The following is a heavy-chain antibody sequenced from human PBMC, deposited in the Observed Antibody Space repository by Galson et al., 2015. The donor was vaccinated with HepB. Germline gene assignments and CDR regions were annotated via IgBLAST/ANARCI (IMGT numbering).Heavy chain of an antibody. Sequence: SVKVSCKASGGTFSSYAISWVRQAPGQGLEWMGGIIPIFGTANYAQKFQGRVTITADESTSTAYMELSSLRSEDTAVYYCAVEYSSGWYFDYWGQGTLVTVSS. J-gene: IGHJ4*02. CDR3: AVEYSSGWYFDY. CDR2: IIPIFGTA. D-gene: IGHD6-19*01. CDR1: GGTFSSYA. V-gene: IGHV1-69*13.